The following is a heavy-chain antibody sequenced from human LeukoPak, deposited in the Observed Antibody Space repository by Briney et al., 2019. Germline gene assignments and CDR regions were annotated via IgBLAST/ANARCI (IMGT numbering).Heavy chain of an antibody. Sequence: ASVKVSCKASGGTFSSYAISWVRQAPGQGLEWMGGIIPIFGTANYAQKFQGRVTITADESTSTAYMELSSLRSEDTAGYYCARGAAATSNFDYWGQGTLVTVSS. CDR3: ARGAAATSNFDY. V-gene: IGHV1-69*13. CDR2: IIPIFGTA. CDR1: GGTFSSYA. J-gene: IGHJ4*02. D-gene: IGHD6-13*01.